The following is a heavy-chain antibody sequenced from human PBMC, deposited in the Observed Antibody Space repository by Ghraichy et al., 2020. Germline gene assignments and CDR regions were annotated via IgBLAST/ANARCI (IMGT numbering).Heavy chain of an antibody. CDR3: ARLIVRPSVDL. V-gene: IGHV4-39*01. D-gene: IGHD2/OR15-2a*01. Sequence: SETLSLTRTVSGGSISSNGHYWGWIRQPPGKGWEWIGSIYYGGSSQYNPSLKSRVTISVDTSKYQFSLKPNSVTAAGTAVYFCARLIVRPSVDLWRQGTLVTVSS. CDR1: GGSISSNGHY. CDR2: IYYGGSS. J-gene: IGHJ5*02.